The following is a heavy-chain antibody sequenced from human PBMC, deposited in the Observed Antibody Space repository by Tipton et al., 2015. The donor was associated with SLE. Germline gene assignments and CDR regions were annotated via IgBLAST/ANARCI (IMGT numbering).Heavy chain of an antibody. D-gene: IGHD3-10*01. CDR3: ARPCITMVQGVIITFDGMDV. Sequence: SLRLSCSASGFTFGDYAMWWFRQAPGKGLEWVSGISWNSGSIGYADSVKGRFTISRDNSKNTLYLQMNSLRAEDTAVYYCARPCITMVQGVIITFDGMDVWGQGTTVTVSS. J-gene: IGHJ6*02. CDR1: GFTFGDYA. CDR2: ISWNSGSI. V-gene: IGHV3-9*01.